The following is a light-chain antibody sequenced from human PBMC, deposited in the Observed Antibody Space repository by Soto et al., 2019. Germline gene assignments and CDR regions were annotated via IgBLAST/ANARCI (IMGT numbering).Light chain of an antibody. V-gene: IGKV1-17*01. CDR2: TAS. CDR1: QSIRND. CDR3: LQHNSYPPT. J-gene: IGKJ4*01. Sequence: DIQMTQSPSSLSASVGDRVTITCRASQSIRNDLSWYQQKPGKAPKRLIYTASSLQSGIPSRFSGSGSGTEFTLTISSLQPEDVATYYCLQHNSYPPTFGGGTKVEIK.